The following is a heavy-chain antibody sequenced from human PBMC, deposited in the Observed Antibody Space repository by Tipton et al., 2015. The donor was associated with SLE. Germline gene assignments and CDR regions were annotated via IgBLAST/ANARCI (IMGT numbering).Heavy chain of an antibody. CDR1: GFIVSSNY. D-gene: IGHD2-15*01. J-gene: IGHJ3*02. CDR2: IYSGGST. V-gene: IGHV3-53*05. CDR3: AGGGAGDCSGGNCYSTFDI. Sequence: GSLRLSCAASGFIVSSNYMSWVRQAPGKGLEWVSVIYSGGSTYYADSVKDRFTISRDNSKNTLYFEMNNLRTEDTAVYYCAGGGAGDCSGGNCYSTFDIWGQGTMVTVSS.